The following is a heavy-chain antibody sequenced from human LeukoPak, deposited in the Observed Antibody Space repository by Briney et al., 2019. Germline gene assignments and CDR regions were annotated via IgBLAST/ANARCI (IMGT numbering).Heavy chain of an antibody. CDR1: GGTFSSYA. J-gene: IGHJ4*02. Sequence: SVKVSCKASGGTFSSYAISWVRQAPGQGLEWMGGVIPIFGTANYAQKFQGRVTITTDESTSTAYMELSSLRSEDTAVYYCASAANYYDSSGYYYWGQGTLVTVSS. V-gene: IGHV1-69*05. CDR3: ASAANYYDSSGYYY. D-gene: IGHD3-22*01. CDR2: VIPIFGTA.